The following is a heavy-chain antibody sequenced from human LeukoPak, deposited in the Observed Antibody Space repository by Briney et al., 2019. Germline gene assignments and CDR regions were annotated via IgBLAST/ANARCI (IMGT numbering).Heavy chain of an antibody. J-gene: IGHJ4*02. Sequence: GESLKISCKDSGYSFTSYWIGWARQMPGKGLEWMGIIYPGDSDTRYSPSFQGQATISADKSISTAYLQWSSLKASDTAMYYCARRRTTVTSDFDYWGQGTLVTVSS. CDR3: ARRRTTVTSDFDY. CDR2: IYPGDSDT. CDR1: GYSFTSYW. D-gene: IGHD4-17*01. V-gene: IGHV5-51*01.